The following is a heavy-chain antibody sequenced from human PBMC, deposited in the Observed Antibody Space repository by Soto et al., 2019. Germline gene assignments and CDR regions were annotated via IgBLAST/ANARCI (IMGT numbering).Heavy chain of an antibody. CDR2: ISGSGGST. CDR1: GLTFSSYA. D-gene: IGHD3-3*01. CDR3: AKGDNVMYYDFWSGLYYFDY. Sequence: HGGSMRLSCAASGLTFSSYAMTWFRQAPGKGLEWVSAISGSGGSTYYADSVKGRFTIPRKNSKNTLYLQMNSLRAEDTALYYCAKGDNVMYYDFWSGLYYFDYWGQGTLVTVSS. V-gene: IGHV3-23*01. J-gene: IGHJ4*02.